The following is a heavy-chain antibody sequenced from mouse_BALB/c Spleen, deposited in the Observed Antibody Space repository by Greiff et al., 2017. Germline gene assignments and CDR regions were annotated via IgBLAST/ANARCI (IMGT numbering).Heavy chain of an antibody. CDR1: GFSLTSYG. Sequence: QVQLKESGPGLVAPSQSLSITCTVSGFSLTSYGVHWVRQPPGKGLEWLGVIWAGGSTNYNSALMSRLSISKDNSKSQVFLKMNSLQTDDTAMYYCAREGGSSLYYAMDYWCQGTSVTVSS. J-gene: IGHJ4*01. V-gene: IGHV2-9*02. CDR2: IWAGGST. D-gene: IGHD1-1*01. CDR3: AREGGSSLYYAMDY.